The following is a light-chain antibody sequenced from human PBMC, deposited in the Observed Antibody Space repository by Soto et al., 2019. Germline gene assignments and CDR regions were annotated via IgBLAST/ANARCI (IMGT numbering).Light chain of an antibody. J-gene: IGKJ3*01. CDR1: QSISTN. Sequence: EIVMTQSPATLSVSPGERATLSCRASQSISTNLAWYQQKPGQAPRLLIYGASTRATGIPARFSGSGSGTEFTIIISSPRSEELAVYYYQQYNNWTPFTFGPGHKVDIK. CDR2: GAS. V-gene: IGKV3-15*01. CDR3: QQYNNWTPFT.